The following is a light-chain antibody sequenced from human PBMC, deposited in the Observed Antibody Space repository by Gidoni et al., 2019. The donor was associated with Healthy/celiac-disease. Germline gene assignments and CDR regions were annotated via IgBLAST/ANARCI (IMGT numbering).Light chain of an antibody. Sequence: EIVLTQSPGTLSLSPGERATLSCRASQSVSSSYLAWYQQKPGQAPRLRIYGASSRATGIPDRFSGSGSGTDFTLTISRLAPEDFAVYYCQQYGSSPLTFGGGTKVEIK. CDR2: GAS. V-gene: IGKV3-20*01. CDR1: QSVSSSY. CDR3: QQYGSSPLT. J-gene: IGKJ4*01.